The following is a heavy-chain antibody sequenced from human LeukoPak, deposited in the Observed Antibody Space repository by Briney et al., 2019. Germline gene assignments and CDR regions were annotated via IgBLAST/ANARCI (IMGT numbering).Heavy chain of an antibody. CDR1: GFTFSSYE. Sequence: GGSLRLXCAASGFTFSSYEMNWVRRAPGKGLEWVSYISSSGSTIYYADSVKGRFTISRDNAKNSLYLQMNSLRAEDTAVYYCARGLGRAFDIWGQGTMVTVSS. D-gene: IGHD2-21*01. V-gene: IGHV3-48*03. J-gene: IGHJ3*02. CDR2: ISSSGSTI. CDR3: ARGLGRAFDI.